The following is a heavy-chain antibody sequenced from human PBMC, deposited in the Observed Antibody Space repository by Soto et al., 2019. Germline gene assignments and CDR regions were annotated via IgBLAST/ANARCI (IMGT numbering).Heavy chain of an antibody. CDR1: GGSFSGYY. J-gene: IGHJ4*02. CDR2: INHSGST. V-gene: IGHV4-34*01. Sequence: SETLSLTCAVYGGSFSGYYWSWIRQPPGKGLEWIGEINHSGSTNYNPSLKSRVTISVDTSKNQFSLKLSSVTAADTAVYYCARESSTSPYYFDYWGQGTQVTVS. D-gene: IGHD2-2*01. CDR3: ARESSTSPYYFDY.